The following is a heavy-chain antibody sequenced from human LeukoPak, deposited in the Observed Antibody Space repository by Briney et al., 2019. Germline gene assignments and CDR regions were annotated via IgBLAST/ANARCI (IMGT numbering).Heavy chain of an antibody. CDR1: GYSISSGYY. Sequence: SETLSLTCSVSGYSISSGYYWGWIRQPPGKGLEWIGSIYHSGSTYYNPSLKSRVTISVDTSKNQFSLKLSSVTAADTAVYYCARDAANYYDSSGYPMDVWGKGTTVTVSS. D-gene: IGHD3-22*01. V-gene: IGHV4-38-2*02. CDR3: ARDAANYYDSSGYPMDV. J-gene: IGHJ6*03. CDR2: IYHSGST.